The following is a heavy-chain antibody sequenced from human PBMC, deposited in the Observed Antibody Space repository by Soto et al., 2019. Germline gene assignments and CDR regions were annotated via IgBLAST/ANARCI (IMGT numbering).Heavy chain of an antibody. V-gene: IGHV4-31*03. D-gene: IGHD3-9*01. J-gene: IGHJ6*03. CDR2: IYYSGST. Sequence: SETLSLTCTVSGGYISSGGYYWSWIRQHPGKGLEWIGYIYYSGSTYYNPSLKSRVTISVDTSKNQFSLNLSSVTAADTAVYYCARVGSGHYDILTGYYPHYYYYMDVWGKGTTVTVSS. CDR3: ARVGSGHYDILTGYYPHYYYYMDV. CDR1: GGYISSGGYY.